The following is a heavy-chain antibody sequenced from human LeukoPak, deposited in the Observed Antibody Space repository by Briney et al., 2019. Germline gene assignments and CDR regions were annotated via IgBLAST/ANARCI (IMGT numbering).Heavy chain of an antibody. D-gene: IGHD3-10*01. CDR1: GFTLSSYW. CDR3: ARQFGRGAY. J-gene: IGHJ4*02. Sequence: GGSLRLSCAASGFTLSSYWMNWVRQAPGKGLEWLATINRGGSEKYYLDSVKGRFTVSSDDTKNSLVLQMNSLRVEDTAVYYCARQFGRGAYWGQGALVTV. CDR2: INRGGSEK. V-gene: IGHV3-7*01.